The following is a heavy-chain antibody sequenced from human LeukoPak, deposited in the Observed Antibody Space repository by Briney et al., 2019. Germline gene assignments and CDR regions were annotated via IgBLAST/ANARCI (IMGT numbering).Heavy chain of an antibody. J-gene: IGHJ4*02. CDR3: ASQVSYYDSSGYYAFDY. Sequence: PGGSLRLSCAASGFTFNNYYMSWIRQAPGKGLEWVSYISSSSSTIYYADSVKGRFTISRDNAKSSLYLQMNSLRAEGTAVYYCASQVSYYDSSGYYAFDYWGQGTLVTVSS. D-gene: IGHD3-22*01. CDR1: GFTFNNYY. V-gene: IGHV3-11*04. CDR2: ISSSSSTI.